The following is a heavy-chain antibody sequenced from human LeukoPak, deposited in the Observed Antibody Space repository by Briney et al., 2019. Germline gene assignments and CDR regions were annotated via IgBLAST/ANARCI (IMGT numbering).Heavy chain of an antibody. D-gene: IGHD3-10*01. Sequence: GGSLRLSCAASGFTFSSYAMSWVRQAPGKGLEWVSAISGSGGSTYYADSVKGRFTISRDNAKNSLYLQMNSLRAEDTAVYYCARGIGYYGSGIYYMDVWGKGTTVTVSS. CDR2: ISGSGGST. V-gene: IGHV3-23*01. CDR3: ARGIGYYGSGIYYMDV. J-gene: IGHJ6*03. CDR1: GFTFSSYA.